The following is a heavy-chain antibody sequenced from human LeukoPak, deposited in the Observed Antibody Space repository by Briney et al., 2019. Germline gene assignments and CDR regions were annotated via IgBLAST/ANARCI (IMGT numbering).Heavy chain of an antibody. CDR2: ISAYNGNT. CDR3: ARGYYYDSSGYPDY. V-gene: IGHV1-18*01. J-gene: IGHJ4*02. Sequence: ASVKVSCKASGYTFTSYGISWARQAPGQGLEWMGWISAYNGNTNYAQKLQGRVTMTTDTSTSTAYMELRSLRSDDTAVYYCARGYYYDSSGYPDYWGQGTLVTVSS. D-gene: IGHD3-22*01. CDR1: GYTFTSYG.